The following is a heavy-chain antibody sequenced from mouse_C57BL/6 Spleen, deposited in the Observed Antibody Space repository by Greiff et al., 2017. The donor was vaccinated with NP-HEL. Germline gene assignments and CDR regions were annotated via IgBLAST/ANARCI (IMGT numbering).Heavy chain of an antibody. Sequence: EVKLQQSGAELVRPGASVKLSCTASGFNIKDYYMHWVKQRPEQGLEWIGRIDPEDGDTEYAPKFQGKATMTADTSSNTAYLQLSSLTSEDTAVYYCTSHITTVVATDYWGQGTTLTVSS. D-gene: IGHD1-1*01. J-gene: IGHJ2*01. CDR1: GFNIKDYY. CDR3: TSHITTVVATDY. CDR2: IDPEDGDT. V-gene: IGHV14-1*01.